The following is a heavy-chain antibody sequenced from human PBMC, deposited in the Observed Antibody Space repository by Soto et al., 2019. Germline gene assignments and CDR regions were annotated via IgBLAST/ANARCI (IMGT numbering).Heavy chain of an antibody. V-gene: IGHV3-30-3*01. Sequence: GGSLRLSCAASGFTFSSYAMDWVRKAPGKGLEWVAFISYDGSNKYYADSVKGRFTISRDNSKNTLFLQMNSLRAEDTAVYYCASNSYDYVIDYWGQGTLVTVSS. CDR1: GFTFSSYA. D-gene: IGHD5-12*01. CDR2: ISYDGSNK. CDR3: ASNSYDYVIDY. J-gene: IGHJ4*02.